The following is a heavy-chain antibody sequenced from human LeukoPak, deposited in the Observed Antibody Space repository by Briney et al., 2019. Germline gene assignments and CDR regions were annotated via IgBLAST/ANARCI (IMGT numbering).Heavy chain of an antibody. J-gene: IGHJ4*02. CDR1: GYTFTDYY. V-gene: IGHV1-2*02. Sequence: ASVKVSCKASGYTFTDYYFHWVRQAPGQGLEWLGWINPNSGGTNYAQKFQGRVTMTRDTSISTAYMELSRLRSDDTAVYYCARARGSGGRDVRGFDYWGQGTLVTVSS. CDR3: ARARGSGGRDVRGFDY. D-gene: IGHD2-15*01. CDR2: INPNSGGT.